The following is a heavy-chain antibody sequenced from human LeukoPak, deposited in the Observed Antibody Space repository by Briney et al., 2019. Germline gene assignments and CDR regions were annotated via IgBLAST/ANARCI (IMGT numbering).Heavy chain of an antibody. J-gene: IGHJ1*01. CDR1: GGSFSGYY. CDR3: ARDGAGYSSSWYLQH. V-gene: IGHV4-59*01. D-gene: IGHD6-13*01. CDR2: IYYNGST. Sequence: SETLSLTCAVYGGSFSGYYWSWIRQPPGKGLEWIGYIYYNGSTNYNPSLKSRVTISVDTSKNQFSLKLSSVTAADTAVYYCARDGAGYSSSWYLQHWGQGTLVTVSS.